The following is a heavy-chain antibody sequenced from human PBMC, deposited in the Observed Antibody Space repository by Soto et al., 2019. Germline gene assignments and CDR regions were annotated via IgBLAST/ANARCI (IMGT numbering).Heavy chain of an antibody. Sequence: GGSLRLSCAASGFTFSSYAMHWVRQAPGKGLEWVAIISYDGSTKYYADSVKGRFTISRDNSKNTLYLQMSSLRAEDTALYYCARDLSRTVSRHYFDYWGQGTLVTVSS. V-gene: IGHV3-30-3*01. CDR1: GFTFSSYA. CDR3: ARDLSRTVSRHYFDY. CDR2: ISYDGSTK. J-gene: IGHJ4*02. D-gene: IGHD4-17*01.